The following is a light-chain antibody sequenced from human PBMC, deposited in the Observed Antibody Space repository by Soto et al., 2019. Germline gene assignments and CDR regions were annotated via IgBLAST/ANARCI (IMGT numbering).Light chain of an antibody. Sequence: QSALTQTASVSGSPGQSITISCTGTSSDVGGYNFVSWYQQHPGKATKLIIHEVTNRPSGVSGRFSGSKSGNTAFLTISGLQAEDEAVYYCCSHSSSITWMFGGGTKLTVL. CDR2: EVT. V-gene: IGLV2-14*03. CDR1: SSDVGGYNF. CDR3: CSHSSSITWM. J-gene: IGLJ3*02.